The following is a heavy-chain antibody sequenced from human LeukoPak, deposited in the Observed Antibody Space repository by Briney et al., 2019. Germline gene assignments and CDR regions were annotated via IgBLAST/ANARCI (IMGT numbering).Heavy chain of an antibody. Sequence: SETLSLTCTVSGGSISNNFWGWIRQTPGKGLEWFGSIYYSGYTYYNPSLKSRVTISVDTSKNQFSLRLNSVTAADTAVYYCARDSAPNLLAYFDYWGQGILVTVSS. D-gene: IGHD2/OR15-2a*01. CDR1: GGSISNNF. CDR2: IYYSGYT. CDR3: ARDSAPNLLAYFDY. V-gene: IGHV4-39*07. J-gene: IGHJ4*02.